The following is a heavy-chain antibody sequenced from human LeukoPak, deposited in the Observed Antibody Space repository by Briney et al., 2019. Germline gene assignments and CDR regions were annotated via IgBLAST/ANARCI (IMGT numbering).Heavy chain of an antibody. D-gene: IGHD3/OR15-3a*01. CDR3: AGQEDFWTGLNY. V-gene: IGHV5-51*03. J-gene: IGHJ4*02. Sequence: PGESLKISCKASGYSFTSHWIAWVRQMPGKGLEWMGIIYPGDSDIKYRPSFQGQVAISGDKSIFTAFLQWNSLKASDTAIYYCAGQEDFWTGLNYWGQGTLVTVSS. CDR2: IYPGDSDI. CDR1: GYSFTSHW.